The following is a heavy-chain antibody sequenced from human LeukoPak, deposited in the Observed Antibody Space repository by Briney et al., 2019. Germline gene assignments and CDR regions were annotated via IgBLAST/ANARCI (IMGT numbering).Heavy chain of an antibody. CDR2: IYYSGST. D-gene: IGHD4-17*01. CDR3: APHHASPNDYGDAT. Sequence: SETLSLSCTVSGGSISSGDYYWTWIRQPPGKGLEWIGYIYYSGSTYYNPSLKSRVTISVDTSKNQFSLKLSSVTAADTAVYYCAPHHASPNDYGDATWGQGTLVTVSS. CDR1: GGSISSGDYY. J-gene: IGHJ5*02. V-gene: IGHV4-30-4*01.